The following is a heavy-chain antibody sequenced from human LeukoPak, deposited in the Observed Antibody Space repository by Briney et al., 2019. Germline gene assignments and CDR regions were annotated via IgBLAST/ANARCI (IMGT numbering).Heavy chain of an antibody. CDR1: GIPFSDYY. Sequence: GGSLRLSCVVSGIPFSDYYMNWIRQAPGKGLEWISYISSSSSYTDYADSVKGRFTISRDNAKSALYLQMNSLRLEDTAVYYCAAGTAADFWGQGTLVTVSA. J-gene: IGHJ4*02. V-gene: IGHV3-11*03. CDR2: ISSSSSYT. CDR3: AAGTAADF. D-gene: IGHD6-13*01.